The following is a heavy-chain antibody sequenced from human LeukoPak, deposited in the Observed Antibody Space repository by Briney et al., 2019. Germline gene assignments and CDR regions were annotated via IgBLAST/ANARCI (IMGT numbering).Heavy chain of an antibody. Sequence: GASVKVSCKTSGYTRTDYYIHWVRQAPGQGLEWMGWINSNSGDTTYAQTFQGRVTMTRDTSISTFYMNLIGLRSDDTALYYCASGRSGGYGLDVWDQGTMVTVSS. D-gene: IGHD3-3*01. V-gene: IGHV1-2*02. CDR1: GYTRTDYY. J-gene: IGHJ6*02. CDR3: ASGRSGGYGLDV. CDR2: INSNSGDT.